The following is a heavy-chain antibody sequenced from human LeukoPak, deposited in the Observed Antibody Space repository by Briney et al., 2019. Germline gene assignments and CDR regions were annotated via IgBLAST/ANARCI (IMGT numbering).Heavy chain of an antibody. CDR3: ARDGDVRYYDSSGYYYFDY. CDR2: LSYDGIDE. V-gene: IGHV3-30-3*01. D-gene: IGHD3-22*01. J-gene: IGHJ4*02. CDR1: GFNFSSFA. Sequence: PGGSLRLSCEGSGFNFSSFAVHWVRQAPGRGLEWVAVLSYDGIDEFFADSVKGRFTISRDNAKNSLYLQMNSLRAEDTAVYYCARDGDVRYYDSSGYYYFDYWGQGTLVTVSS.